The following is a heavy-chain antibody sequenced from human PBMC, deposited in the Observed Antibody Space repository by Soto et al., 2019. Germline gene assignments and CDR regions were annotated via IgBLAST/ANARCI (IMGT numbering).Heavy chain of an antibody. CDR2: IWYDGSNK. D-gene: IGHD1-26*01. CDR3: ARDPVRSARFFFDY. CDR1: GFTFSSYG. Sequence: GGSLRLSCAASGFTFSSYGMHWVRQAPGKGLEWVAVIWYDGSNKYYADSVKGRFTISRDNSKNTLYLQMNSLRAEDTAVYYCARDPVRSARFFFDYWGQGTLVTVSS. J-gene: IGHJ4*02. V-gene: IGHV3-33*01.